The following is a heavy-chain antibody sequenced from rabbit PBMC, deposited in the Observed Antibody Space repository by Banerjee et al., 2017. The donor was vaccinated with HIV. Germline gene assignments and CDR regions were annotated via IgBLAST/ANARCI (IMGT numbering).Heavy chain of an antibody. CDR1: GFSFSSSYY. Sequence: QSLEESGGDLVKPGASLTLTCTASGFSFSSSYYMCWVRQAPGKGLEWIACIYAGSSGSTYYASWAKGRFTISKTSSTTVTLQMTSLTAADTATYFCARDWWLWGQGTLVTVS. J-gene: IGHJ3*01. CDR2: IYAGSSGST. V-gene: IGHV1S40*01. CDR3: ARDWWL. D-gene: IGHD1-1*01.